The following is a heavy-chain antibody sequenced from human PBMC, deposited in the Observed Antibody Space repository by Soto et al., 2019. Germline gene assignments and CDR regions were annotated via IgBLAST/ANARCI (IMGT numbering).Heavy chain of an antibody. D-gene: IGHD3-3*01. CDR2: IKSKTDGGTT. CDR3: TTDEAYYYDFWSGYYTSGMDV. CDR1: GFTFSNAR. V-gene: IGHV3-15*01. Sequence: EVQLVESGGGLVKPGGSLRLSCAASGFTFSNARMSWVRQAPGKGLEWVGRIKSKTDGGTTDYAAPVKGRFTISRDDSKNTLYLQMNSLKTEDTAVYYCTTDEAYYYDFWSGYYTSGMDVWGQGTTVTVSS. J-gene: IGHJ6*02.